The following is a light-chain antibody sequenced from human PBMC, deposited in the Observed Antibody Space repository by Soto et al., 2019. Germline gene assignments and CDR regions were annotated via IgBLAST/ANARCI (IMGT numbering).Light chain of an antibody. CDR2: DAS. CDR1: QSISSY. J-gene: IGKJ4*01. CDR3: QQRVNWPPLT. Sequence: EVVMTQSPASLSLSPGERATLSCRASQSISSYLAWYQQKPGQAPRLLIYDASNRATGIPARFSGSGSGTAFTLTISSLEPEDFAVYYCQQRVNWPPLTFGGGTKVEI. V-gene: IGKV3-11*01.